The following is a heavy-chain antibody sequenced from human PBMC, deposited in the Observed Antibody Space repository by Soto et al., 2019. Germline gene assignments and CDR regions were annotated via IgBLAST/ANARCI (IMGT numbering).Heavy chain of an antibody. Sequence: SETLSLTCTVTGDSISSRSYYWGWIRQPPGKGLEWVGSIYYSGRTYDNPSLTRRLSMPIDTSKHHFSRKLNSVTAADTAMSFCARQRTSVVTQAYFDVWGPGSLVTVSS. CDR2: IYYSGRT. J-gene: IGHJ4*02. CDR1: GDSISSRSYY. CDR3: ARQRTSVVTQAYFDV. V-gene: IGHV4-39*01. D-gene: IGHD2-21*02.